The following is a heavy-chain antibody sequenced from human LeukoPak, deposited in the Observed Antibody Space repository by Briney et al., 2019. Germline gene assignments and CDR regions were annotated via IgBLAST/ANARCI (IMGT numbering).Heavy chain of an antibody. D-gene: IGHD3-10*01. V-gene: IGHV3-48*03. CDR1: GFTFSSYD. CDR3: GRHRSGSGTYYIDH. Sequence: GGSLRLSCAASGFTFSSYDMNWVRQAPGKGLEWVSFIGPSDSTIYYAESVKGRFTISRDNAKNSVYLQMNSLRAEDTAVYYCGRHRSGSGTYYIDHWGQGTLVSVAS. CDR2: IGPSDSTI. J-gene: IGHJ4*02.